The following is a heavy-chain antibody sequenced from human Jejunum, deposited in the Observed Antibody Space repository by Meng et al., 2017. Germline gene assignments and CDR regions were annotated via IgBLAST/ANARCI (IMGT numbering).Heavy chain of an antibody. Sequence: GQRLDLGGGLVQPGGSLGLSCGASVFNFSTHAVNWVRQSPGKGLEWVSGVSSSGRSTYYADSVKGRFTISRDNSKNMVYLQMSSLRAEDTAVYYCARGYSYVWGQGTLVTVSS. D-gene: IGHD5-18*01. V-gene: IGHV3-23*01. CDR3: ARGYSYV. CDR1: VFNFSTHA. J-gene: IGHJ4*02. CDR2: VSSSGRST.